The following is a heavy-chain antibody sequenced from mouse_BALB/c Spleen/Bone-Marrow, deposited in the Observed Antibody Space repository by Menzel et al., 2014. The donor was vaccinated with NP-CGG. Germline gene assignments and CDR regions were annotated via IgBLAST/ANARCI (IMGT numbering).Heavy chain of an antibody. J-gene: IGHJ4*01. CDR1: GYTFTSYW. Sequence: QVQLQQSGAELVKPGASVKLSCKASGYTFTSYWMHWVKQRPGQGLEWIGEIDPSDSYTNYNQNFKGKATLTVDKSSSTAYMQHSSLTSEALAVFYCERGNNYGYVRNYGGKETTVPVS. D-gene: IGHD1-1*02. CDR3: ERGNNYGYVRNY. CDR2: IDPSDSYT. V-gene: IGHV1-69*02.